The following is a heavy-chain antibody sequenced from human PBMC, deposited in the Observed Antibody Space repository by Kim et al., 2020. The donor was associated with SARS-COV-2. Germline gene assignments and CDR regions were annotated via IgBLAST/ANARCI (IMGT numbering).Heavy chain of an antibody. CDR2: ISSNGGST. V-gene: IGHV3-64*01. CDR3: ARDHRQLIAAAGIPDI. J-gene: IGHJ3*02. D-gene: IGHD6-13*01. CDR1: GFTFSSYA. Sequence: GGSLRLSCAASGFTFSSYAMHWVRQAPGKGLEYVSAISSNGGSTYYANSVKGRFTISRDNSKNTLYLQMGSLRAEDMAVYYCARDHRQLIAAAGIPDIWGQGTMVTVSS.